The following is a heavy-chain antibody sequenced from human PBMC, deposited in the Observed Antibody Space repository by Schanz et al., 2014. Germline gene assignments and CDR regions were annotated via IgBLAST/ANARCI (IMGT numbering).Heavy chain of an antibody. CDR2: IIPILGIA. CDR3: ARGQRRTIGRPFGP. D-gene: IGHD6-25*01. V-gene: IGHV1-69*09. CDR1: GYTFTNFY. J-gene: IGHJ5*02. Sequence: QVQLVQSGTEVKKPGASVKVSCKASGYTFTNFYIHWVRQAPGQGLEWMGRIIPILGIATYAQKCQGRRTITADKATSTAYMELSSLRSEDTAVYYCARGQRRTIGRPFGPWGQGTLVNVSS.